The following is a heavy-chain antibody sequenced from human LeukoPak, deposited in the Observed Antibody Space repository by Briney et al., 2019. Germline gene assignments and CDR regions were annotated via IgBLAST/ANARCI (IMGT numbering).Heavy chain of an antibody. CDR1: GYSFTSYW. V-gene: IGHV5-51*01. D-gene: IGHD2-2*01. CDR2: IYPGDSDT. J-gene: IGHJ4*02. CDR3: ARGGVYCSSTSCYYDY. Sequence: GESLKISCKGSGYSFTSYWIGWVRQMPGKGLEWMGIIYPGDSDTRYSPSFQGQVTIPADKSISTAHMQWSSLKASATATYYCARGGVYCSSTSCYYDYWGQGTLVTVSS.